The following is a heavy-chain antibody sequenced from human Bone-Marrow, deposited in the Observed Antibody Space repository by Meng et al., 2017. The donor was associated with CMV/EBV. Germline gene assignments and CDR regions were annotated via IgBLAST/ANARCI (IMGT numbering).Heavy chain of an antibody. J-gene: IGHJ6*02. Sequence: SQTLSLTCAISGDSVSSNSAAWNWIRQSPSRGLEWLGRTYYRPKWYNDYAVSVKSRITINPDTSKNQFSLQLNSVTPEDTAVYYCARVSLAGTSYYYGMDVWGQGTTVTVSS. CDR3: ARVSLAGTSYYYGMDV. CDR1: GDSVSSNSAA. V-gene: IGHV6-1*01. CDR2: TYYRPKWYN. D-gene: IGHD1-14*01.